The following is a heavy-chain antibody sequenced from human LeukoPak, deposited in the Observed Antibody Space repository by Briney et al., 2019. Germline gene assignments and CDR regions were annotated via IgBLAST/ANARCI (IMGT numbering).Heavy chain of an antibody. CDR2: ISSSSSHI. CDR1: GFTFSTSS. V-gene: IGHV3-21*01. CDR3: ARDLLGVGYFDY. Sequence: PGGSLRLSCVASGFTFSTSSMTWVRQAPGKGLEWVSTISSSSSHIFYADSVKGRFTISRDNAKNSLYLQMNSLRAEDTAVYYCARDLLGVGYFDYWGQGNLVTVSS. D-gene: IGHD3-10*01. J-gene: IGHJ4*01.